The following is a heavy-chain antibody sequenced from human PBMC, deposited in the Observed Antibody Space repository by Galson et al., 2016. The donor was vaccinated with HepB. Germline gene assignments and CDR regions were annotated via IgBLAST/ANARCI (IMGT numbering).Heavy chain of an antibody. J-gene: IGHJ4*02. CDR1: GFIFSSHW. D-gene: IGHD3-3*01. CDR3: AKSLRSGSRRRYFDS. Sequence: SLRLSCAASGFIFSSHWMTWVRQAPGKGLEWVASINQDGSETNYVDSVKGRFTISRDNAKNSLYLQMKSLRAEDTAVFYCAKSLRSGSRRRYFDSWGQGSLVTVSS. CDR2: INQDGSET. V-gene: IGHV3-7*01.